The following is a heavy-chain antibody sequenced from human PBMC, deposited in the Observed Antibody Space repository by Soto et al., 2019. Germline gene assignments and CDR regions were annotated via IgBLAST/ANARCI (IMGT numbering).Heavy chain of an antibody. CDR1: GFTFSSYG. J-gene: IGHJ6*02. D-gene: IGHD6-13*01. Sequence: QVQLVESGGGVVQPGRSLRLSCAASGFTFSSYGMHWVRQAPGKGLEWVAVIWYDGSNKYYADSVKGRFTISRDNSKNTLYLQMNSLRAEDTAVYYCARVDFKVGSSWYFSMDVWGQGTTVTVSS. V-gene: IGHV3-33*01. CDR3: ARVDFKVGSSWYFSMDV. CDR2: IWYDGSNK.